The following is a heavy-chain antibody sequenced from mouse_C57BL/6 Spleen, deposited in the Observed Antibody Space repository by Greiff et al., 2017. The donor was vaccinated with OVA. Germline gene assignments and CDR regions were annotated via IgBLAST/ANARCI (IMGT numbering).Heavy chain of an antibody. CDR3: ARRPLCPYYFDY. CDR1: GYTFTSYW. CDR2: IYPGSGST. D-gene: IGHD6-1*01. Sequence: QVQLQQPGAELVKPGASVKMSCKASGYTFTSYWITWVKQRPGQGLEWIGDIYPGSGSTNYNEKFKSQATLTVDTSSSTAYMQLSSLTSEDSAVYSCARRPLCPYYFDYWGQGTTLTVSS. J-gene: IGHJ2*01. V-gene: IGHV1-55*01.